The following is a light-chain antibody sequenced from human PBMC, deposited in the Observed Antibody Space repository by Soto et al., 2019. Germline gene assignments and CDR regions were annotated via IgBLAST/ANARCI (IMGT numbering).Light chain of an antibody. CDR1: SSDVGGYNY. CDR2: DVS. Sequence: QSALTQPRSVSGSPGQSVTISCTGTSSDVGGYNYVSWYQQHPGKAPKFMIYDVSKRPSGVPDRFSGSKSGNTASLTISGRQAEDEADYYCCSYAGSYKGYVFGSGTKVTVL. V-gene: IGLV2-11*01. CDR3: CSYAGSYKGYV. J-gene: IGLJ1*01.